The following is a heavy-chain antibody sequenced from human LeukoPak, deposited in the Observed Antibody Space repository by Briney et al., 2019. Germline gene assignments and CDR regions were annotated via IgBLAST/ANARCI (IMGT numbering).Heavy chain of an antibody. Sequence: ASVTVSCKASGYTFTDYYFHWVRQAPGQGLEWMGWINPDSGGTGYADKFKGRVTLTRDRTISTVYMEMTSLRSDDTAIYYCARDRNDFWSGFLYWGQGTLVTVSS. CDR1: GYTFTDYY. CDR3: ARDRNDFWSGFLY. J-gene: IGHJ4*02. V-gene: IGHV1-2*02. D-gene: IGHD3-3*01. CDR2: INPDSGGT.